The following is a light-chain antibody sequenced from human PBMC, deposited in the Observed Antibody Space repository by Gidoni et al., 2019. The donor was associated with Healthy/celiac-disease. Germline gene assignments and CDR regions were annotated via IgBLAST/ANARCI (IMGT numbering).Light chain of an antibody. Sequence: EIVLTQSPGTLSLSPGERATLSCRASQSVSSSYLAWYQQKPGQAPRLLIYGASSRATGIPDRFSGSGFGTDFTLTISRLEPEDLEVYDCKKYGKTFGKGTKVEIK. CDR2: GAS. CDR1: QSVSSSY. J-gene: IGKJ1*01. CDR3: KKYGKT. V-gene: IGKV3-20*01.